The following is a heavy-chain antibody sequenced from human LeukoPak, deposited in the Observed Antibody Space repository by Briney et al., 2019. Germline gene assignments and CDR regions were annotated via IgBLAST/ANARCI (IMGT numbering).Heavy chain of an antibody. CDR3: AADSGSDYDNSPGPDAFDI. J-gene: IGHJ3*02. V-gene: IGHV1-58*01. CDR2: IVVDSGNT. Sequence: GTSVKVSCKASGFTFTSSAVQWVRQARGQRLEWIGWIVVDSGNTNYAQKFQERVTITRDMSTSTAYMELSSLRSEDTAVYYCAADSGSDYDNSPGPDAFDIWGQGTMVTVSS. D-gene: IGHD5-12*01. CDR1: GFTFTSSA.